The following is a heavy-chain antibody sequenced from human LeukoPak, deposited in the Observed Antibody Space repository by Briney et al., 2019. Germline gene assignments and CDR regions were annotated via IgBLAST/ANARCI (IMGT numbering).Heavy chain of an antibody. J-gene: IGHJ4*02. V-gene: IGHV3-23*01. CDR1: GFTFRSYA. D-gene: IGHD2-15*01. CDR2: ISDSGAAT. Sequence: GGSLRLSCAASGFTFRSYAMSWVRQAPGKGLEWVSAISDSGAATNYADSVKGRLTISRDNSKNTLYLQMNSLRAEDTAPYYCAKRSCSGGSCNFDYWGQGTLVTVSS. CDR3: AKRSCSGGSCNFDY.